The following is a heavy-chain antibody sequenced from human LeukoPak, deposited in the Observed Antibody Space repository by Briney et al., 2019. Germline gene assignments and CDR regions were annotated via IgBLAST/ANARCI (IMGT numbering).Heavy chain of an antibody. Sequence: GASVKVSCKASGGTFSSYAISWVRQAPGQGLEWMGGIIPIFGTANYAQKFQGRVTITADKSTSTAYMELSSLRSEDTAVYYCASSVVPAAMAYYCMDVWGKGTTVTVSS. V-gene: IGHV1-69*06. CDR1: GGTFSSYA. J-gene: IGHJ6*03. CDR3: ASSVVPAAMAYYCMDV. CDR2: IIPIFGTA. D-gene: IGHD2-2*01.